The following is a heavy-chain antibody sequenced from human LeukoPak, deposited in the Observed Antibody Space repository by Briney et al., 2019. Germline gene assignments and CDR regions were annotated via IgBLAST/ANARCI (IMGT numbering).Heavy chain of an antibody. CDR3: VRLDRSGYMDY. Sequence: GGSLRLSCAASGFTFSSYWMTWVRQAPGKGLEWVANMKQDGSEKNYVDSVKGRFTISRDNAKNSLYLQMSSLSAEDTAIYYCVRLDRSGYMDYWGQGTLVTVSS. D-gene: IGHD3-22*01. V-gene: IGHV3-7*01. CDR2: MKQDGSEK. CDR1: GFTFSSYW. J-gene: IGHJ4*02.